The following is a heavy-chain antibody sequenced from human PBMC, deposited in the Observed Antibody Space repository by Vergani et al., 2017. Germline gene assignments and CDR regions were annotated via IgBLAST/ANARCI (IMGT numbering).Heavy chain of an antibody. J-gene: IGHJ3*02. V-gene: IGHV1-46*01. D-gene: IGHD2-15*01. CDR1: GYTFTSYY. CDR2: IKPSGGST. CDR3: ARDWSTPYCSGGSCYVHHACDI. Sequence: QVQLVQSGAEVKKPGASVKVSCKASGYTFTSYYMHWVRQAPGQGLAWMGIIKPSGGSTSYAQKFQGRVTMTRDTSTSTVYMELSSLRSVDTAVYYCARDWSTPYCSGGSCYVHHACDIWGQGTMVTVSS.